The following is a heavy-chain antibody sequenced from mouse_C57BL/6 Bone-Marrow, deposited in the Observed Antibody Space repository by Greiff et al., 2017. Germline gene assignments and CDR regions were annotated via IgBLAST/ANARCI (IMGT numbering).Heavy chain of an antibody. Sequence: EVKVVESGGGLVKPGGSLKLSCAASGFTFSSYAMSWVRQTPDKRLAWVATISDGGSYTYYPNNVKGRFTISRDNAKNNLYLQMSHLKSEDTAMYYCARDITTVVYFDVWGTGTTVTVSS. D-gene: IGHD1-1*01. J-gene: IGHJ1*03. CDR2: ISDGGSYT. V-gene: IGHV5-4*01. CDR3: ARDITTVVYFDV. CDR1: GFTFSSYA.